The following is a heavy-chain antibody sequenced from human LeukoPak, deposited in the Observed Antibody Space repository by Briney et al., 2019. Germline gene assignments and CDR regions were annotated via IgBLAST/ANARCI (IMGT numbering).Heavy chain of an antibody. CDR2: INPNSGGT. D-gene: IGHD3-10*01. CDR1: GYTFTGYF. Sequence: SVKVSCKASGYTFTGYFMHGVRPAPGQELEGMGWINPNSGGTNYAQKFQGRVTMTRDTSISTAYMELSRLRSDDTAVYYCAREWFGESDAFDIWGQGTMVTVSS. CDR3: AREWFGESDAFDI. V-gene: IGHV1-2*02. J-gene: IGHJ3*02.